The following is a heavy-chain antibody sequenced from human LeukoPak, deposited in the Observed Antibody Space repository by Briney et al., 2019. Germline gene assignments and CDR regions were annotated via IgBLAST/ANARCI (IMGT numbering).Heavy chain of an antibody. CDR1: GFTFSSYW. J-gene: IGHJ4*02. CDR2: IKLDGSEK. D-gene: IGHD2-15*01. V-gene: IGHV3-7*01. CDR3: ATVAGDCSGGRCYLLRFDY. Sequence: PGGSLRLSCAASGFTFSSYWMSWVRQAPGKGLEWVANIKLDGSEKDYVDSVKGRFTISRDNAKNSLYLQMNSLRGDDTAVYYCATVAGDCSGGRCYLLRFDYWGQGTLVTVSS.